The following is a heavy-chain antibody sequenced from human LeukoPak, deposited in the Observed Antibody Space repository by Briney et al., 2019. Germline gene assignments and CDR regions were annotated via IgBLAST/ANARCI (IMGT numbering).Heavy chain of an antibody. CDR2: INHSGDT. D-gene: IGHD2-2*01. Sequence: SETLSLTCAVYGGSFNDYYWTWIRQSPGKGLEWIGEINHSGDTNYNPSLESRLSISVDTSINQFSLNLNSVTAADTAVYYCARGPKRYCSSTSCQRVWFDPWGQGTLVTVSS. V-gene: IGHV4-34*01. CDR3: ARGPKRYCSSTSCQRVWFDP. CDR1: GGSFNDYY. J-gene: IGHJ5*02.